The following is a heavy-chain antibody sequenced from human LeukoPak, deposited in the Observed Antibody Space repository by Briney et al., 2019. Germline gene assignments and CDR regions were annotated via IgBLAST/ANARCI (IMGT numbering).Heavy chain of an antibody. CDR1: GFTFSSYG. CDR2: IRSDGSIK. CDR3: ARDRCTSTSCYTFLAY. J-gene: IGHJ4*02. V-gene: IGHV3-30*02. D-gene: IGHD2-2*02. Sequence: GGSLRLSCAASGFTFSSYGMHWVRQAPGKGLEWVAFIRSDGSIKYYADSVKGRFTISRDISKNTLHLQMNSLRAEDTAVYYCARDRCTSTSCYTFLAYWGQGTLVTVSS.